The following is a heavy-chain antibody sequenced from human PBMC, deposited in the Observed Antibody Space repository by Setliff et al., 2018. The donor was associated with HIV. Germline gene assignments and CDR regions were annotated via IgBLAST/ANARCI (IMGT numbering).Heavy chain of an antibody. CDR3: ARDRGEVAMVRGAHDAFDI. CDR2: IIPIFGTA. D-gene: IGHD3-10*01. CDR1: GGTFSSYA. J-gene: IGHJ3*02. V-gene: IGHV1-69*05. Sequence: SVKVSCKASGGTFSSYAISWVRQAPGQGLEWMGGIIPIFGTANYAQKFQGRVTITTDESTSTAYMELSSLRSEDTAVYYCARDRGEVAMVRGAHDAFDIWGQGTMFTVSS.